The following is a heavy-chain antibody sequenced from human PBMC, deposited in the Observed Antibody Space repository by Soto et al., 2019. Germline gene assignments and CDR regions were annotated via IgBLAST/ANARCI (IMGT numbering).Heavy chain of an antibody. CDR3: ARLGDGEYSNTLFFDY. CDR1: GYTFTSYA. V-gene: IGHV1-3*01. J-gene: IGHJ4*02. D-gene: IGHD6-6*01. CDR2: INAGNGNT. Sequence: ASVKVSFKASGYTFTSYAMHWVRQAPGQRLEWMGWINAGNGNTKYSQKFQGRVTITRDTSASTAYMELSSLRSEDTAVYYCARLGDGEYSNTLFFDYWGQGTLVTVSS.